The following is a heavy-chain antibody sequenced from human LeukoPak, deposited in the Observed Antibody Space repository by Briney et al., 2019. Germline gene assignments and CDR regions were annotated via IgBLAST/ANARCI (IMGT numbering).Heavy chain of an antibody. D-gene: IGHD2-2*01. J-gene: IGHJ5*02. CDR3: ARSICSSTSCYLGGFDP. Sequence: ASVKVSCKASGYTFTGYYMHWVRQSPGQGLEWMGWINPNSGGTNYAQKFQGWVTMTRDTSISTAYMELSRLRFDDTAVYYCARSICSSTSCYLGGFDPWGQGTLVTVSS. CDR1: GYTFTGYY. CDR2: INPNSGGT. V-gene: IGHV1-2*04.